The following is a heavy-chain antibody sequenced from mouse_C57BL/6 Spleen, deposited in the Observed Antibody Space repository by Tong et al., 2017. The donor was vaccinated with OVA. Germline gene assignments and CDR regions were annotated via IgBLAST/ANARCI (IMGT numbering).Heavy chain of an antibody. V-gene: IGHV5-2*01. Sequence: EVQLQESGGGLVQPGESLKLSCESNEYEFPSHDMSWVRKTPEKRPEFVAAINSDGGSTYYPDTMERRFIISRDNTKKNLYLQMSSLRSEVTALYYCARLGRVPWFAYWGQGTLVTVSA. J-gene: IGHJ3*01. CDR2: INSDGGST. CDR3: ARLGRVPWFAY. CDR1: EYEFPSHD.